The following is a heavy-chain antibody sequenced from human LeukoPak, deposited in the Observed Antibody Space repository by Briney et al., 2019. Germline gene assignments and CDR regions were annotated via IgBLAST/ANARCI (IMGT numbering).Heavy chain of an antibody. J-gene: IGHJ4*02. V-gene: IGHV4-39*01. CDR3: ARLNGGDNYPFDY. CDR1: GGSISRSGYY. D-gene: IGHD2-21*02. Sequence: SETLSLTCTVSGGSISRSGYYWGWIRHPPGKGLEWIGNINYSGSTYYNPSLKSRVTLSVDTSKNQFSLNLSSVTAADTAVYYCARLNGGDNYPFDYWGQGTLVTVSS. CDR2: INYSGST.